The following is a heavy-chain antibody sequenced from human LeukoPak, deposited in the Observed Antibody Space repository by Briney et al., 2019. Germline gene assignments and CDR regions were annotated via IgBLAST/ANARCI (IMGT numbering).Heavy chain of an antibody. CDR2: INHSGST. J-gene: IGHJ5*02. V-gene: IGHV4-34*01. CDR3: ARAVEITGTTLGYNWFDP. Sequence: PSETLSLTCAVYGGSFSGYYWSWIRLPPGKGLEWIGKINHSGSTNYNPSLKSRVTISVDTSKNQFSLKLSSVTAADTAVYYCARAVEITGTTLGYNWFDPWGQGTLVTVSS. CDR1: GGSFSGYY. D-gene: IGHD1-7*01.